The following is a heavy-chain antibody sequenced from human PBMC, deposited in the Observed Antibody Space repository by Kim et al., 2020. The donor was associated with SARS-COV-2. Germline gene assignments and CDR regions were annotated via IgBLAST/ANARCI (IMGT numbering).Heavy chain of an antibody. CDR2: IKQDGSEK. Sequence: GGSLRLSCAASGFTFSSYWMSWVRQAPGKGLEWVANIKQDGSEKYYVDSVKGRFTISRDNAENSLYLQMNSLRAEDTAVYYCARGGGLSGGSYSVFDYWGQGTLVTVSS. V-gene: IGHV3-7*03. J-gene: IGHJ4*02. CDR1: GFTFSSYW. CDR3: ARGGGLSGGSYSVFDY. D-gene: IGHD1-26*01.